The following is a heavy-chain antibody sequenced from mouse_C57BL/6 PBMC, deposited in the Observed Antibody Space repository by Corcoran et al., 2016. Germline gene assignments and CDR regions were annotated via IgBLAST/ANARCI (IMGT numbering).Heavy chain of an antibody. J-gene: IGHJ3*01. D-gene: IGHD2-3*01. Sequence: QIQLVQSGPELKKPGVTVKISCKASGYTFTTYGMSWVKQAPGKGLKWMGWINTYSGVPTYADDFKGRFAFSLETSASTAYLQINNRKNEDTATYFCAKDSYDGYYWVYWGQGTLVTVSA. V-gene: IGHV9-3*01. CDR1: GYTFTTYG. CDR2: INTYSGVP. CDR3: AKDSYDGYYWVY.